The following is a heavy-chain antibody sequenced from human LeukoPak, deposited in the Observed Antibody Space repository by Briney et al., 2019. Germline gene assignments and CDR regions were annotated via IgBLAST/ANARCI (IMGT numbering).Heavy chain of an antibody. CDR2: IRGSGGST. Sequence: PGGSLRLSCAASGFTFSSYAMSWVRQAQGKGLEWVSAIRGSGGSTYYADSVKGRFTISRDNSKNTLYLQMNSLRAEDTAVYYCAKDPTSSSSRAFDIWGQGTMVTVSS. D-gene: IGHD6-6*01. V-gene: IGHV3-23*01. J-gene: IGHJ3*02. CDR1: GFTFSSYA. CDR3: AKDPTSSSSRAFDI.